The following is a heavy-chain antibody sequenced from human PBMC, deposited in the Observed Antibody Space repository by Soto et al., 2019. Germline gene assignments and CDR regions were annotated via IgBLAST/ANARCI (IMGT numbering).Heavy chain of an antibody. V-gene: IGHV1-69*12. CDR2: IIPIFGTA. CDR3: ARDRGRSSRYYPYWFDP. CDR1: GGTFSSYA. Sequence: QVQLVQSGAEVKKPGSSVKVSCKASGGTFSSYAISWVRQAPGQGLEWMGEIIPIFGTATYAQKFQGRVRITADESTSTGYMELSRLSSDDTAVYYCARDRGRSSRYYPYWFDPWGQGTLVTVSS. D-gene: IGHD3-22*01. J-gene: IGHJ5*02.